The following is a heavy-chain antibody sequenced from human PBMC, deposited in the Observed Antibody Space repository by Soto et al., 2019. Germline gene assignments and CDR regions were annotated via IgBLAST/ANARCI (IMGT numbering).Heavy chain of an antibody. J-gene: IGHJ3*01. CDR3: ARGDRGGFDL. V-gene: IGHV3-74*01. D-gene: IGHD3-10*01. Sequence: EVQLVESGGGLVQPGESLRLSCAASGFTFDYYWMHWVRQAPGKGLVWVSRVHSDGTTTTYADSVKGRFTISRDNARKTVSLQMSSLRAEDTAIYYCARGDRGGFDLWGHGTGVTVSS. CDR1: GFTFDYYW. CDR2: VHSDGTTT.